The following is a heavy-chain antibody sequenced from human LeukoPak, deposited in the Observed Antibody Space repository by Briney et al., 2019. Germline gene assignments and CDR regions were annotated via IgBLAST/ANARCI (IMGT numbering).Heavy chain of an antibody. J-gene: IGHJ3*02. Sequence: ASVNVSCKASGYTFTGYYMHWVRQAPGQGLEWMGRINPNSGGTNYAQKFQGRVTMTRDTSISTAYMELSRLRSDDTAVYYCARDEMATIGEAFDIWGQGTMVTVSS. CDR1: GYTFTGYY. CDR3: ARDEMATIGEAFDI. D-gene: IGHD5-24*01. V-gene: IGHV1-2*06. CDR2: INPNSGGT.